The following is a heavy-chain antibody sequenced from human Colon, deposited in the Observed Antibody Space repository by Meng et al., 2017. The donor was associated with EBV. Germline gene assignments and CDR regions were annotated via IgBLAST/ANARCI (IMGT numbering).Heavy chain of an antibody. CDR3: ARVGWRQWSFDL. Sequence: APLQQSGPDLGTPSQTLSLTCIASGGSISSGHYYWSWIRQPPGKGLELIGHIYYSGSTSYNPSLKSRVTISVDTSNNQFSLKLSSVTAADTAVYYCARVGWRQWSFDLWGRGTLVTVSS. CDR1: GGSISSGHYY. J-gene: IGHJ2*01. CDR2: IYYSGST. V-gene: IGHV4-30-4*01. D-gene: IGHD5-18*01.